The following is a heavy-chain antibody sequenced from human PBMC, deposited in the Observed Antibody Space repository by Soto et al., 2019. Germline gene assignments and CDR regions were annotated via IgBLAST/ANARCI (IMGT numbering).Heavy chain of an antibody. D-gene: IGHD3-3*01. CDR3: ARDGNDFWSGYYSGDHNYYYYYLDV. Sequence: SQTLSLTCAISGDSVSSNSAAWNWIRQSPSRGLEWLGRTYYRSKWYNDYAVSVKSRITINPDTSKNQFSLQLNSVTPEDTAVYYCARDGNDFWSGYYSGDHNYYYYYLDVSGKGTSVPVSS. CDR2: TYYRSKWYN. J-gene: IGHJ6*03. V-gene: IGHV6-1*01. CDR1: GDSVSSNSAA.